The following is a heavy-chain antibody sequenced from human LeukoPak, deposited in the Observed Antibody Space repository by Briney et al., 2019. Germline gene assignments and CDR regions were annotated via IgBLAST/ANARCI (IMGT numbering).Heavy chain of an antibody. CDR1: GGSFSGYY. D-gene: IGHD5-24*01. CDR2: IYYSGSA. CDR3: ARQGRWLQLFDY. Sequence: SETLSLTCAVYGGSFSGYYWSWIRQPPGKGLEWIGSIYYSGSAYYNPSLKSRVTISVDTSKNQFSLKLSSVTAADTAVYYCARQGRWLQLFDYWGQGTLVTVSS. J-gene: IGHJ4*02. V-gene: IGHV4-34*01.